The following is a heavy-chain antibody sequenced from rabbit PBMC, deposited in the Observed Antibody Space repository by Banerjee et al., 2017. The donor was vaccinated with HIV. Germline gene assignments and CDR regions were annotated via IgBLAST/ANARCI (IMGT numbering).Heavy chain of an antibody. D-gene: IGHD1-1*01. J-gene: IGHJ4*01. CDR2: IYADSSGST. V-gene: IGHV1S47*01. CDR1: GFDFSSYG. Sequence: QEQLKETEGGLVQPGGSLTLSCKASGFDFSSYGVNWVRQAPGKGLEWIGSIYADSSGSTYYANSVKGRFTISRDNAQNTAFLQMTSLTAADTATYFCVRSIYSGSNLWGQGTLVTVS. CDR3: VRSIYSGSNL.